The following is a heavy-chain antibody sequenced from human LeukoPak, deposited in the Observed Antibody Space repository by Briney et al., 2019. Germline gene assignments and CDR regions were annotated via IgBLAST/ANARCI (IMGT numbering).Heavy chain of an antibody. CDR3: ARRPIVATTPYYFNY. CDR1: GYTFTGYY. D-gene: IGHD5-12*01. V-gene: IGHV1-2*02. J-gene: IGHJ4*02. Sequence: GASVKVSCKASGYTFTGYYMHWVRQAPGQGLEWMGWINPNSGGTNYAQKFQGRVTMTRDTSISTAYMELSRLRSDDTAVYYCARRPIVATTPYYFNYWGQGTLVTVSS. CDR2: INPNSGGT.